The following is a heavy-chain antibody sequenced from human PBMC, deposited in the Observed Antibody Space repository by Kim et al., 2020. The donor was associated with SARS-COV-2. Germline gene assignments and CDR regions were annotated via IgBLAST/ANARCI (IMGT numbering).Heavy chain of an antibody. Sequence: SETLSLTCAVYGGSFSGYYWSWIRQPPGKGLEWIGEINHSGNTYYNPSLKSRVTISEDTSKNQLSLKVTSVTAADTAVYYCVLQEAGFHRVAGTDFDYWGQGTLVTVSS. V-gene: IGHV4-34*01. CDR3: VLQEAGFHRVAGTDFDY. CDR2: INHSGNT. J-gene: IGHJ4*02. D-gene: IGHD3-10*01. CDR1: GGSFSGYY.